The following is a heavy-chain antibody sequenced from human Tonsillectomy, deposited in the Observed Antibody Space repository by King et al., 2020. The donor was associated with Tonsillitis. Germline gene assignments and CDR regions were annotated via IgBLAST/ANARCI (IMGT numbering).Heavy chain of an antibody. J-gene: IGHJ4*02. CDR3: ARDRYDFWGGPLFAS. Sequence: VQLVESGGGLVQPGGSLRLSCAASGFTFSSYWMSWVRQAPGKGLEWVANIKQDGSEKYYVDSVKGRFTISRDNAKNSLYLQMNSLRAEDTAVYYCARDRYDFWGGPLFASWGQGTLVTVSP. CDR2: IKQDGSEK. V-gene: IGHV3-7*03. D-gene: IGHD3-3*01. CDR1: GFTFSSYW.